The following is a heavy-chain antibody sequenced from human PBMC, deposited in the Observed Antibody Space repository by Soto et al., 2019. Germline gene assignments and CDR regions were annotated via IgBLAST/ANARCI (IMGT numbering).Heavy chain of an antibody. J-gene: IGHJ6*02. Sequence: PGGSLRLSGRASGFTLSDYEMHWVRRAPGKGLEWVSYISTGSSTIYYADSVKGRFTISRDNAKNSLFLEMNSLRPEDTAVYYCARVRAGAANGYYGMDVWGQGTTVTVSS. D-gene: IGHD1-26*01. CDR3: ARVRAGAANGYYGMDV. V-gene: IGHV3-48*03. CDR2: ISTGSSTI. CDR1: GFTLSDYE.